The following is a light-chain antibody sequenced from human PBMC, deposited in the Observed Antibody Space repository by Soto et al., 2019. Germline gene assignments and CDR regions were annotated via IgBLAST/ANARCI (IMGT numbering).Light chain of an antibody. J-gene: IGLJ3*02. CDR2: LNSDGSH. CDR1: SGHSSYA. Sequence: QLVLTQSPSASASLGASVKLTCTLSSGHSSYAIAWHQQQPEKGPRYLMKLNSDGSHSKGDGIPDRFSGSSSGAERYLTISRLQFEDEADYYCQTWGTGSWVFGGGTKLTVL. CDR3: QTWGTGSWV. V-gene: IGLV4-69*01.